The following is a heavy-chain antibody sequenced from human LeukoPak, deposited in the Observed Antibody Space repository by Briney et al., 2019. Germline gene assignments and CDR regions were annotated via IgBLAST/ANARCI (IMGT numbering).Heavy chain of an antibody. CDR2: AASDGGDR. Sequence: GGSLRLSSVVSGFTFSRYYVGWVRQSPGEGLEWVAMAASDGGDRNYVDSVKGRFTIYRDNSKNTLYLQMNSLAAEDTAVYYCAFLIREPQHWGQVTLVTVSS. V-gene: IGHV3-7*01. D-gene: IGHD1-26*01. CDR3: AFLIREPQH. J-gene: IGHJ1*01. CDR1: GFTFSRYY.